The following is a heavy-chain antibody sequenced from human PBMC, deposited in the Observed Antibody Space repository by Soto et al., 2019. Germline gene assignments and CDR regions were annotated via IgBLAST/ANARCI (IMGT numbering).Heavy chain of an antibody. Sequence: SETLSLTCTVSGGSVSSGSYYWSWIRQPPGKGLEWIGYIYYSGSTNYNPSLKSRVTISVDTSKNQFSLKLSSVTAADTAVYYCARGVEMATIGYYYGMDVWGQGTTVTVSS. J-gene: IGHJ6*02. CDR3: ARGVEMATIGYYYGMDV. CDR1: GGSVSSGSYY. V-gene: IGHV4-61*01. CDR2: IYYSGST. D-gene: IGHD5-12*01.